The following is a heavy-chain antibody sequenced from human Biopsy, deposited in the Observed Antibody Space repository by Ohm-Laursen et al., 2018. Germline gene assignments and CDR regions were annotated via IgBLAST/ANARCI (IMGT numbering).Heavy chain of an antibody. D-gene: IGHD3-22*01. V-gene: IGHV4-34*01. CDR3: VRGVDYYDPYHYYALDV. Sequence: GTLSLTCTVSRDSISNYYWSWIRQTPGKGLEWIGEINHSGRTNYNPSLKSRVTISVDTSKNQFSLKVRSVTAADTAVYYCVRGVDYYDPYHYYALDVWGQGTTVTVS. CDR1: RDSISNYY. CDR2: INHSGRT. J-gene: IGHJ6*02.